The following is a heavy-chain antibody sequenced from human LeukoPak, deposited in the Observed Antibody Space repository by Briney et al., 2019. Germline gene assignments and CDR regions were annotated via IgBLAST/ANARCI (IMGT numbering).Heavy chain of an antibody. CDR3: AKDRWYDGESGYFDH. V-gene: IGHV3-23*01. Sequence: PGGSLRLSCEASGFTFKNYAMAWVRQAPGKGLEWVSGLSGSGAATFYAGSVKGRFTISRDNSNNTLYLRLNSLRAEDTAIYFCAKDRWYDGESGYFDHWGRGTLVTVSS. CDR2: LSGSGAAT. CDR1: GFTFKNYA. D-gene: IGHD3-10*01. J-gene: IGHJ4*02.